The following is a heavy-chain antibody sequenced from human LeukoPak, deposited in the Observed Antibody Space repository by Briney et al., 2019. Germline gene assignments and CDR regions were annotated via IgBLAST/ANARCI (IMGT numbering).Heavy chain of an antibody. Sequence: GGSLRLSCAASGFTFHSYWMLWVRHVPGKGLVWVSRITSDGSITNYADSVKGRFTISRDNAKISLYLQMNSLRAEDTAVYFCASQFWWAAVAGTTLDYWGQGTLVTVSS. CDR3: ASQFWWAAVAGTTLDY. CDR2: ITSDGSIT. D-gene: IGHD6-19*01. CDR1: GFTFHSYW. J-gene: IGHJ4*02. V-gene: IGHV3-74*01.